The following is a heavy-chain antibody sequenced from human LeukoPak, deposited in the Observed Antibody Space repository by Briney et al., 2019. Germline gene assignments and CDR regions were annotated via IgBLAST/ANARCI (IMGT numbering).Heavy chain of an antibody. CDR2: IYYSGST. D-gene: IGHD2-15*01. CDR1: GGSISSSSYY. CDR3: ARGHVVVVAATPFSDAFDI. J-gene: IGHJ3*02. Sequence: SETLSLTCTVSGGSISSSSYYWGWIRQPPGKGLEWIGSIYYSGSTYYNPSLKSRVTISVDTSKNQFSLKLSSVTAADTAVYYCARGHVVVVAATPFSDAFDIWGQGTMVTVSS. V-gene: IGHV4-39*07.